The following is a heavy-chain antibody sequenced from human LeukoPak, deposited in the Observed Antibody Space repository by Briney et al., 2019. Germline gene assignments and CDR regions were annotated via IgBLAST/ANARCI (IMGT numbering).Heavy chain of an antibody. V-gene: IGHV4-39*01. J-gene: IGHJ5*02. CDR3: ARHAQRGSGGPWIRVWFDP. CDR1: GRFTGITCDY. D-gene: IGHD2-15*01. Sequence: SETVSLTCTVSGRFTGITCDYSAWIRRPRGRGPQWFGRVYYSGSTYYNPSLKSRVAISVDTYKNQFSLKLSSVTAADTAVYYCARHAQRGSGGPWIRVWFDPWGQGTLVTVSS. CDR2: VYYSGST.